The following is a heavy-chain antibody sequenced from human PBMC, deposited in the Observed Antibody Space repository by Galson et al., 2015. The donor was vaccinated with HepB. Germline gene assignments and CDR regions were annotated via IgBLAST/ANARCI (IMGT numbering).Heavy chain of an antibody. D-gene: IGHD6-19*01. CDR3: AKDGGSGWSNDAFDI. CDR1: GFTFSSYA. J-gene: IGHJ3*02. V-gene: IGHV3-30*04. Sequence: SLRLSCAASGFTFSSYAMHWVRQAPGKGLIWVAVISSDGSNQYYADSVKGRFTISRDNSKNTLYLQMNSLRVEDTAVYYCAKDGGSGWSNDAFDIWGQGTMVSVSS. CDR2: ISSDGSNQ.